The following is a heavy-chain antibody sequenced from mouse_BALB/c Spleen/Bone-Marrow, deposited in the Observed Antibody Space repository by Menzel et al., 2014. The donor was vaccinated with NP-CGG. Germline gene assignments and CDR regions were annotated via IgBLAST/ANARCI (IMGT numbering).Heavy chain of an antibody. Sequence: QVQLKEFGAELAKPGASVKMSCKASGYTFTSYWMHWVKQRPGQGLEWIGYINPSTGYTEYNQKFKDKATLTADKSSSTAYMQLSSLTSEDSAVCYCARDWYFDVWGAGTTLTVSS. J-gene: IGHJ1*01. CDR2: INPSTGYT. CDR3: ARDWYFDV. V-gene: IGHV1-7*01. CDR1: GYTFTSYW.